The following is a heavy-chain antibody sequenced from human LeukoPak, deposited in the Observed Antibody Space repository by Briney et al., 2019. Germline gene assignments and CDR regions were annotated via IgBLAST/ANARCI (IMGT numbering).Heavy chain of an antibody. Sequence: PGGSLRLSCAASGFTFSTYLMHWVRQIPGKGLVWLSRIHYDGTYTTYVDSVRGRFTISRDNTKSTLYLQMNSLRADDTAVYYCARGAEGHNYGELDSWGQGTLVTVSS. CDR2: IHYDGTYT. D-gene: IGHD5-18*01. CDR3: ARGAEGHNYGELDS. V-gene: IGHV3-74*01. CDR1: GFTFSTYL. J-gene: IGHJ5*01.